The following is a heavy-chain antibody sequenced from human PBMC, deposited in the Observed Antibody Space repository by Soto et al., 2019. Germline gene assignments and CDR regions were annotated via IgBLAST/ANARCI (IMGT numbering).Heavy chain of an antibody. CDR2: INAGHGNT. J-gene: IGHJ5*02. V-gene: IGHV1-3*01. CDR3: ASYLLKRGYSGYGSP. D-gene: IGHD5-12*01. Sequence: EASVKVSCKASGYTFTSYAMHWVRQAPGQRLEWMGWINAGHGNTKYSQKFQGRVTITRDTSPSTAYMELSRLRSEDTAVYYCASYLLKRGYSGYGSPWGQGTLVTVYS. CDR1: GYTFTSYA.